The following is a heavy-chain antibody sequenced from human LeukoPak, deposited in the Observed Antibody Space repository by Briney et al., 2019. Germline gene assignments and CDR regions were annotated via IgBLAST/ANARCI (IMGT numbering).Heavy chain of an antibody. V-gene: IGHV1-69*06. D-gene: IGHD6-13*01. CDR3: ARVVGLTGYSSTWYSGYYYYMDV. Sequence: SVKVSCKASGYTFTSYGISWVRQAPGQGLEWMGGIIPIFGTANYAQKFQDRVTITADRSTSTAYMELSSLRSEDTAVYYCARVVGLTGYSSTWYSGYYYYMDVWGKGTTVTVSS. CDR1: GYTFTSYG. CDR2: IIPIFGTA. J-gene: IGHJ6*03.